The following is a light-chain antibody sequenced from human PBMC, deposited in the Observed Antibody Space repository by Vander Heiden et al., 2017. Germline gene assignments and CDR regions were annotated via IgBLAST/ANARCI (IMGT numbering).Light chain of an antibody. Sequence: QSALTQPASVSGSPGQSITISCTGTSSDVGGYNYVSWYQQHPGKAPKLMIYEVSNRPSRVSNRFSGSKSGNTASLTISGLQAEDEADYYCSSYTSSPDVVFGGGTKLTVL. V-gene: IGLV2-14*01. CDR2: EVS. CDR1: SSDVGGYNY. J-gene: IGLJ2*01. CDR3: SSYTSSPDVV.